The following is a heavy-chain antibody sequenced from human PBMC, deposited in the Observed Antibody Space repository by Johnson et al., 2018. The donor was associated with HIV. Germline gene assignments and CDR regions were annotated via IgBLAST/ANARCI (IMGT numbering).Heavy chain of an antibody. V-gene: IGHV3-30-3*01. CDR1: GFTFSIVW. CDR2: ISSDGNNK. CDR3: ARRGGSGWSAFDI. J-gene: IGHJ3*02. Sequence: QVQLVESGGGLIEPGGSLRLSCAASGFTFSIVWMHWVRQAPGKGLEWVAVISSDGNNKHYADSVKGRFSISRDNSKNTLYLQMNSLRAEDTALYYCARRGGSGWSAFDIWGQGTMVTVSS. D-gene: IGHD6-19*01.